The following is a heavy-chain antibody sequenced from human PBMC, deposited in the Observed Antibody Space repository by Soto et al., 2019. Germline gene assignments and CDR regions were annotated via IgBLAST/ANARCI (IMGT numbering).Heavy chain of an antibody. CDR2: ISSSGSTI. Sequence: QVQLVESGGGLVKPGGSLRLSCAASGFTFSDYYMSWIRQAPGKGLEWVSYISSSGSTIYYADSVKGRFTISRDNAKNSLYLHMNSLRAEDTAVYYCARGPPQFPLYVEYWYFDLWGRGTLVTVSS. V-gene: IGHV3-11*01. CDR1: GFTFSDYY. J-gene: IGHJ2*01. D-gene: IGHD3-16*01. CDR3: ARGPPQFPLYVEYWYFDL.